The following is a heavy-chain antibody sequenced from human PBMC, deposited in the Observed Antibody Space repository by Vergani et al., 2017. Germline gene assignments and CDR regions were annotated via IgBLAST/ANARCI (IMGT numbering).Heavy chain of an antibody. CDR2: IIPIFGTA. CDR3: ASDGSLDGYNPPFDY. Sequence: QVQLVQSGAEVKKPGSSVKVSCKASGGTFSSYAIRWARQAPGQGLEWVGRIIPIFGTANYAQKFKGRVTITADESTSTDYMELSSLRSEYTAVYYCASDGSLDGYNPPFDYWGQGTLVTVSS. CDR1: GGTFSSYA. V-gene: IGHV1-69*18. D-gene: IGHD5-24*01. J-gene: IGHJ4*02.